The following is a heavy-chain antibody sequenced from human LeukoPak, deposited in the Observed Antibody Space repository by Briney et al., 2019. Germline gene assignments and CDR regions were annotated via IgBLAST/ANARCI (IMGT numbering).Heavy chain of an antibody. Sequence: GGSLRLSCAASGFTLGRYWMHWFRQAPGAGLVWVARSNSDGKITDYADSVRGRFTTSRDNTKNTVYLQMSSLRAEDTGVYYCARDHHDFWSGYPNYWGQGTLVIVSS. CDR2: SNSDGKIT. CDR1: GFTLGRYW. J-gene: IGHJ4*02. CDR3: ARDHHDFWSGYPNY. D-gene: IGHD3-3*01. V-gene: IGHV3-74*01.